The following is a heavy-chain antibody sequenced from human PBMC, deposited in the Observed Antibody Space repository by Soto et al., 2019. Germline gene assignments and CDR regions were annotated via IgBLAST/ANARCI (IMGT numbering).Heavy chain of an antibody. CDR1: GGSFSGYD. CDR3: ARGLYTVTYYYYGMDV. CDR2: INHSGST. V-gene: IGHV4-34*01. Sequence: SETLSLTGAVYGGSFSGYDWSWIRQPPGKGLEWIGEINHSGSTNYNPSLKSRVTISVDTSKNQFSLKLSSVTAADTAVYYCARGLYTVTYYYYGMDVSSQGTTVTVSS. J-gene: IGHJ6*02. D-gene: IGHD4-4*01.